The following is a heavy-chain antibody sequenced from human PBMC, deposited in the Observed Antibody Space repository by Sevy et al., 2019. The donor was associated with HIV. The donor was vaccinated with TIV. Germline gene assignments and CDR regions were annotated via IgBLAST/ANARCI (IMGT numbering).Heavy chain of an antibody. CDR1: GFAFSTYA. CDR3: AKARYDSGWYVLDY. V-gene: IGHV3-23*01. CDR2: TSGSAAVT. Sequence: GESLKISCAASGFAFSTYAMSWVRQAPGKGLEWVSATSGSAAVTFSADSVKGRFTISRDNSKNTLYLQMNNLRAEDTAIYYCAKARYDSGWYVLDYWGQGTLVTVSS. J-gene: IGHJ4*02. D-gene: IGHD6-19*01.